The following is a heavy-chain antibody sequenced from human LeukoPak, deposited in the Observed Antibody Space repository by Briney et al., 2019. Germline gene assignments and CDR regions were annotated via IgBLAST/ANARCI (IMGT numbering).Heavy chain of an antibody. J-gene: IGHJ4*02. Sequence: GGSLRLSCAASGFPFSDYYMNWIRQAPGKGLEWVSSISPSGSTTNYADSAKGRFTISRDNAKNSLYLQMNSLRAEDTAVYYCAKETTVAGFYPYFDYWGQGTLVTVSS. CDR1: GFPFSDYY. V-gene: IGHV3-11*01. CDR2: ISPSGSTT. D-gene: IGHD6-19*01. CDR3: AKETTVAGFYPYFDY.